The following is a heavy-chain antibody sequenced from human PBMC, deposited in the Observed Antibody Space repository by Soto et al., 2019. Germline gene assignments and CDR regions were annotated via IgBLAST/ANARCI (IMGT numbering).Heavy chain of an antibody. CDR2: ISYDGSNK. Sequence: QVQLVESGGGVVQPGRSLRLSCAASGFTFSSYAMHWVRQAPGKGLEWVAVISYDGSNKYYADSVKGRFTISRDNSKNTLYLQMNSLRAEDTAVYYWASTGDRPAWGQGTLVTVSS. J-gene: IGHJ4*02. CDR3: ASTGDRPA. V-gene: IGHV3-30-3*01. D-gene: IGHD3-10*01. CDR1: GFTFSSYA.